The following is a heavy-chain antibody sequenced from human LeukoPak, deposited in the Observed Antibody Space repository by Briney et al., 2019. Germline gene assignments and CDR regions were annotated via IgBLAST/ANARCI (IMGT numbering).Heavy chain of an antibody. CDR2: IWYDGSNK. D-gene: IGHD3-22*01. J-gene: IGHJ4*02. CDR3: ARGFYYDSSGYYVYYFDY. V-gene: IGHV3-33*01. CDR1: GFTFSSYG. Sequence: GGSLRLSCAASGFTFSSYGMHWVRQAPGKGLEWVAVIWYDGSNKYYADSVKGRFTISRDNSKNTLYLQMNSLRAEDTAVYYCARGFYYDSSGYYVYYFDYWGQGTLVTASS.